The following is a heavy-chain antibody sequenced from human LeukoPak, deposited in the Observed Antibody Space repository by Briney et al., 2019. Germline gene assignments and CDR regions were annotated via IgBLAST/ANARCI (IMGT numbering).Heavy chain of an antibody. CDR2: INHSGST. Sequence: SETLSLTCAVYGGSFSGYYWSWIGQPPGKGLEWIGEINHSGSTNYSPSLKSRVTMSVDTSKNQFSLKLSSVTAADTAMYYCARVGVQIVVVPAATTQTTYYYYMDVWDKGTTVTVSS. V-gene: IGHV4-34*01. D-gene: IGHD2-2*01. CDR1: GGSFSGYY. J-gene: IGHJ6*03. CDR3: ARVGVQIVVVPAATTQTTYYYYMDV.